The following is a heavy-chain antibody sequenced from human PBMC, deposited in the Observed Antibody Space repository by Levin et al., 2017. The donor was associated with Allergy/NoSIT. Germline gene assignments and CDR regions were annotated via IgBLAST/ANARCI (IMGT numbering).Heavy chain of an antibody. D-gene: IGHD1/OR15-1a*01. Sequence: GESLKISCAASGFSFNNYSMNWVRQAPGKGLEWVSYIRSSSTAIYYADSVKGRFTISRDNAKNSLYLQMNSLRDEDTAVYYCARDENTVLGYYYGMDVWGQGTTVTVSS. J-gene: IGHJ6*02. CDR3: ARDENTVLGYYYGMDV. V-gene: IGHV3-48*02. CDR1: GFSFNNYS. CDR2: IRSSSTAI.